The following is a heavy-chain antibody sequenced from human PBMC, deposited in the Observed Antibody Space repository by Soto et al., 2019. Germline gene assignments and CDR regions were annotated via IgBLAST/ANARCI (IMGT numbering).Heavy chain of an antibody. Sequence: GSLRLSCAASEFTFKRYGMHWVRQAPGKGLAWVAVISYDGNKKHYADSVRGRFTISRDNSKNTLYLQMNSLRTEDTAVYYCAKDSYRGDIVLTPAPYGNDYWGQGTLVTV. CDR2: ISYDGNKK. J-gene: IGHJ4*02. CDR3: AKDSYRGDIVLTPAPYGNDY. CDR1: EFTFKRYG. V-gene: IGHV3-30*18. D-gene: IGHD2-2*01.